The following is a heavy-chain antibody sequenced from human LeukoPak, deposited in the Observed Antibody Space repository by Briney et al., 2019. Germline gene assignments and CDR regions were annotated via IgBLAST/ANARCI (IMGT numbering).Heavy chain of an antibody. CDR2: NYPGDSDT. Sequence: GESLKISCKGSGYSFTSYWIGWVRQMPGKGLEWMGTNYPGDSDTRYSPSFQGQVTISADKSISTAYLQWSSLKASDTAMYYCARTPKPQTTMVRGVIIFGPNTFETGFDPWGQGTLVTVSS. CDR3: ARTPKPQTTMVRGVIIFGPNTFETGFDP. D-gene: IGHD3-10*01. CDR1: GYSFTSYW. V-gene: IGHV5-51*01. J-gene: IGHJ5*02.